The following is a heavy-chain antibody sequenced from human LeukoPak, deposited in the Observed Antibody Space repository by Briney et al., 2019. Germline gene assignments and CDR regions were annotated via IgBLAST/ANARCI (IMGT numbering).Heavy chain of an antibody. Sequence: PGESLKISCKGSGYSFTSYWIGWVRQMPGKGLEWIGIIYPGDSDTRYSPSFQGQVTISADKSISTAYLQWSSLEASDTAMYYCARYSGSRPYYFDYWGQGTLVTVSS. CDR2: IYPGDSDT. D-gene: IGHD1-26*01. V-gene: IGHV5-51*01. CDR1: GYSFTSYW. CDR3: ARYSGSRPYYFDY. J-gene: IGHJ4*02.